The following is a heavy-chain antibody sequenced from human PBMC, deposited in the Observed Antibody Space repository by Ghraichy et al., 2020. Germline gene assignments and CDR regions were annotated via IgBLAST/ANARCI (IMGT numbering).Heavy chain of an antibody. D-gene: IGHD3-22*01. CDR2: IYYSGST. V-gene: IGHV4-39*01. J-gene: IGHJ6*02. CDR3: AIQGYDSSGYYPYYYYYGMDV. CDR1: GGSISSSSYY. Sequence: SQTLSLTCTVSGGSISSSSYYWGWIRQPPGKGLEWIGSIYYSGSTYYNPSLKSRVTISVDTSKNQFSLKLSSVTAADTAVYYCAIQGYDSSGYYPYYYYYGMDVWGQGTTVTVSS.